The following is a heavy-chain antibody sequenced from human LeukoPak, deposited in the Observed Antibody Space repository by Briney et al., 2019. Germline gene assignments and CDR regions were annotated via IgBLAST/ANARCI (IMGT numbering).Heavy chain of an antibody. D-gene: IGHD6-13*01. J-gene: IGHJ4*02. CDR3: ATDSAAGTY. Sequence: SQTLSLTCTVSGGSISGGSYYWSWIRQPAGKGLEWIGRIYTSGSTNYNPSLKSRVTISVDTSKNQFSLKLSSVTAADTAVYYCATDSAAGTYWGQGTLVTVSS. CDR1: GGSISGGSYY. CDR2: IYTSGST. V-gene: IGHV4-61*02.